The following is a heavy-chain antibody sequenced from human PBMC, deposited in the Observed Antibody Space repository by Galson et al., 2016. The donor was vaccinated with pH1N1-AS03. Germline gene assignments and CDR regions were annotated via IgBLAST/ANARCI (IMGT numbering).Heavy chain of an antibody. CDR2: ISNSGGTT. D-gene: IGHD6-13*01. V-gene: IGHV3-23*01. CDR1: GFTFSSYA. CDR3: AKASAAAGTRTFDY. J-gene: IGHJ4*02. Sequence: SLRLSCAASGFTFSSYAMSWVRQAPGKGLEWVSAISNSGGTTYYADSVKGRFTISRDNSKNTLYLQMNSLRAEDTAVYYCAKASAAAGTRTFDYWGQGTPVTVSS.